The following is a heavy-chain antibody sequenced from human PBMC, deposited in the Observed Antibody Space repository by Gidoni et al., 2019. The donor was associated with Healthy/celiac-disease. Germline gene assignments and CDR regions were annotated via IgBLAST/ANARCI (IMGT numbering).Heavy chain of an antibody. V-gene: IGHV3-23*01. D-gene: IGHD4-17*01. CDR1: GFTFSSYA. J-gene: IGHJ4*02. Sequence: EVQPLESGGGLVQPGGSLRLSCAASGFTFSSYAMSWVRQPPGKGLGWVSAISGSGGSTYYADSVKGRFTISRDNSKNTLYLQMNSLRAEDTAVYYCAKDPDYGDYFDYWGQGTLVTVSS. CDR3: AKDPDYGDYFDY. CDR2: ISGSGGST.